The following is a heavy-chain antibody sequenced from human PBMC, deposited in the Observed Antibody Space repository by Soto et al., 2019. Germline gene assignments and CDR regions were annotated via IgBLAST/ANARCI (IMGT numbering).Heavy chain of an antibody. D-gene: IGHD2-2*01. Sequence: SQTLSLTCAISGDSVSGNSAAWNWIRQSPSRGLEWLGRTYYRSRWYNDYAVSVKSRITVTPDTSKNQFSLQLNSLKSEDTGVYYCVTVLPHANSWFDYWGQGTPVTVSS. CDR3: VTVLPHANSWFDY. J-gene: IGHJ4*02. CDR1: GDSVSGNSAA. V-gene: IGHV6-1*01. CDR2: TYYRSRWYN.